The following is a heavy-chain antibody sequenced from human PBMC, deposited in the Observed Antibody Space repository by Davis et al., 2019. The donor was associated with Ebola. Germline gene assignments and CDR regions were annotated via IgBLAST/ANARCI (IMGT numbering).Heavy chain of an antibody. CDR1: GFTFSSYA. Sequence: GESLKISCTASGFTFSSYAMSWVRQAPGKGLEWVSGISDSGDSTEYIDSVKGRFTISRDNSKNTLHLQMNSLRAEDTAVYYCANALYFGLVVHYFDSWGQGTLVTVSS. D-gene: IGHD3-3*01. CDR2: ISDSGDST. CDR3: ANALYFGLVVHYFDS. J-gene: IGHJ4*02. V-gene: IGHV3-23*01.